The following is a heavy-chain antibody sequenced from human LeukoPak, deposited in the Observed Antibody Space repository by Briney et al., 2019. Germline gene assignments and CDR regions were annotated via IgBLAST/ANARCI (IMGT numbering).Heavy chain of an antibody. CDR3: VRAAPRDCSPANCSLFDT. Sequence: PGGSLRLSCAGSGFTFNNYAMSWVRRAPRKGLEWVSTIMIGGDGKHYADSVKGRFTISRDRSESTLYLQMNGLRADDTAVYYCVRAAPRDCSPANCSLFDTWGQGTLVTVSS. V-gene: IGHV3-23*01. CDR2: IMIGGDGK. CDR1: GFTFNNYA. D-gene: IGHD2-2*01. J-gene: IGHJ4*02.